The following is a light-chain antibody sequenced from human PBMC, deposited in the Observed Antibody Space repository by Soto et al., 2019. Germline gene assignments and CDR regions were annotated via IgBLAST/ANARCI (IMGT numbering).Light chain of an antibody. CDR1: QSVLYSSTNKNY. V-gene: IGKV4-1*01. CDR3: QQYYSTPIT. CDR2: WAS. Sequence: DIVMSQSPDSLTVSLGERATINCKASQSVLYSSTNKNYLTWYQQKPGQPPKLLIYWASTRESGVPDLFSGSGSGTDFTLTINNLQAEDVAVYYCQQYYSTPITFGQGTRLEIK. J-gene: IGKJ5*01.